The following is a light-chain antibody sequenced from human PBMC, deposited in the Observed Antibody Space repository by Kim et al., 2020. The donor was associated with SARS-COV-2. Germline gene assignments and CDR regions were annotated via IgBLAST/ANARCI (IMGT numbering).Light chain of an antibody. CDR2: LNSDGSH. CDR3: QTWGTGGV. Sequence: QLVLTQSPSASASLGASVKLTCTLSSGHSSYAIAWHQQQPEKGPRYLMKLNSDGSHSKGDGIPDRFSGSSSGAERYLTISSLQSEDGADYYCQTWGTGGVFGGGTQLTVL. CDR1: SGHSSYA. J-gene: IGLJ3*02. V-gene: IGLV4-69*01.